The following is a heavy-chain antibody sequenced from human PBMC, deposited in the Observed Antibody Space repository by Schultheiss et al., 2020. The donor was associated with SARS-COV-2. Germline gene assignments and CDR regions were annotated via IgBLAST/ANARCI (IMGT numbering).Heavy chain of an antibody. V-gene: IGHV3-53*04. Sequence: GGSLRLSCAASGFTVSSNYMSWVRQAPGKGLEWVSVIYSGGSTYYADSVKGRFTISRHNSKNTLYLQMNSLRAEDTAVYYCAKPLGYYYDSSGYSEWGQGTLVTVTS. J-gene: IGHJ4*02. CDR1: GFTVSSNY. CDR2: IYSGGST. CDR3: AKPLGYYYDSSGYSE. D-gene: IGHD3-22*01.